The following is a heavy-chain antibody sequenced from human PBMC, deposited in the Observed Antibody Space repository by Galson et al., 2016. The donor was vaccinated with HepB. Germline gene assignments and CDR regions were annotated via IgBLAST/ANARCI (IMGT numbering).Heavy chain of an antibody. Sequence: SLRLSCAASGFTFSNYSMNWVRQPPGKGLEWVSSISSSGTYIYYADSLKGRFTISRDNAKNSLYLQMNSLRAEDTAVYYCARGRNYCSGSTCYEVFDIWGQGTLVSVSS. J-gene: IGHJ3*02. CDR2: ISSSGTYI. CDR3: ARGRNYCSGSTCYEVFDI. V-gene: IGHV3-21*04. D-gene: IGHD2-2*01. CDR1: GFTFSNYS.